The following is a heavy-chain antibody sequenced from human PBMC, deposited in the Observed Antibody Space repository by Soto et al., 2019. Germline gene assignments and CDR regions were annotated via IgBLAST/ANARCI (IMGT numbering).Heavy chain of an antibody. CDR1: GFTFSDYY. CDR2: SRDKGNSYST. J-gene: IGHJ4*02. V-gene: IGHV3-72*01. Sequence: EVQLVESGGGLVQPGGSLRLSCAGSGFTFSDYYIDWVRQAPGKGLEWVGRSRDKGNSYSTDYAASVKGRFTFSRDASKNSLYLQMNSLKTGYTALYYCTRSITGTTSSDYWGQGTLVTVSS. CDR3: TRSITGTTSSDY. D-gene: IGHD1-7*01.